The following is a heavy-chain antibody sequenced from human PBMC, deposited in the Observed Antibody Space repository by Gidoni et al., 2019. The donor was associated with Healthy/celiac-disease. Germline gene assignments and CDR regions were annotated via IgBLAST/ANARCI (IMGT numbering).Heavy chain of an antibody. J-gene: IGHJ2*01. CDR3: AKEYSGYESYYDL. V-gene: IGHV3-43*01. CDR2: ISWDGGST. D-gene: IGHD5-12*01. Sequence: EVQLVVSGGVVVQPGGSVRLACSASGFTFDDYTMHWVRQAPGKGLEWVSLISWDGGSTYYADSVKGRFTISRDNSKNSLYLQMNSLRTEDTALYYCAKEYSGYESYYDLWGRGTLVTVSS. CDR1: GFTFDDYT.